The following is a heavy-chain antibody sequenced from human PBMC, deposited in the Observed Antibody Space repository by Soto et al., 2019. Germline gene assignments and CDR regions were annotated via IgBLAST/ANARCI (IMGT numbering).Heavy chain of an antibody. CDR3: ARDYYGMDV. J-gene: IGHJ6*02. Sequence: SETLSLTCTVSGGSISSGGYSWTWLRQSPGKGLEWIGYTYQSGSAFYNPSLKSRVTISVDRSKNQFSLNLTSVTAADTAVYYCARDYYGMDVWGQGTTVPVSS. CDR1: GGSISSGGYS. CDR2: TYQSGSA. V-gene: IGHV4-30-2*06.